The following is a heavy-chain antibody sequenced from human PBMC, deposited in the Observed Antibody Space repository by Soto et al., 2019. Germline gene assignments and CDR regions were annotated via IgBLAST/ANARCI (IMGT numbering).Heavy chain of an antibody. CDR2: ISGSGTST. CDR1: GFTFTSYA. Sequence: EVQLLESGGGLVQPGGSLRLSCAASGFTFTSYAMSWVRQAPGKGLEWVSAISGSGTSTYYADSVKGRFTISRDNSKNTLYLQMYSLRAEDTAVYYCAKGGYSSGWYIPWWGQGAPVTVSS. J-gene: IGHJ4*02. D-gene: IGHD6-19*01. CDR3: AKGGYSSGWYIPW. V-gene: IGHV3-23*01.